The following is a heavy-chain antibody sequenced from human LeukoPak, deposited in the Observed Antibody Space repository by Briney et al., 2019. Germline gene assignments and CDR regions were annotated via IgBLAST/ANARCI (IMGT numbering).Heavy chain of an antibody. Sequence: PGGSLRLSCAASGFTFSDYYMSWIRQAPGKGLEWVSYISSSGSTIYYADSVKGRFTISRDNSKNTLYLQMNSLRAEDTAVYYCAIHPGTYYDILTGWSPGDYWGQGTLVTVSS. J-gene: IGHJ4*02. V-gene: IGHV3-11*04. CDR3: AIHPGTYYDILTGWSPGDY. D-gene: IGHD3-9*01. CDR1: GFTFSDYY. CDR2: ISSSGSTI.